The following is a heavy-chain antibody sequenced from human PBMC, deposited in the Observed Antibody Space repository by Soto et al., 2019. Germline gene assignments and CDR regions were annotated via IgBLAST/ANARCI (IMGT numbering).Heavy chain of an antibody. J-gene: IGHJ6*02. CDR1: GFTFSNYD. V-gene: IGHV3-30*18. CDR2: VSYDEGNK. D-gene: IGHD1-26*01. CDR3: AKAGGNNDYHSIDV. Sequence: GGSLRLSCAVSGFTFSNYDMHWVRQAPDKGLEWVAVVSYDEGNKYYADSVKGRFTISRDNSKKTLYLQMNRLRVEDTAVYYCAKAGGNNDYHSIDVWGQRTTVTVSS.